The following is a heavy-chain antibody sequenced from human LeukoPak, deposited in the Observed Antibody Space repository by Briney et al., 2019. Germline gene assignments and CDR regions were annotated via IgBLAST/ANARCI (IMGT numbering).Heavy chain of an antibody. J-gene: IGHJ5*02. CDR3: ARGRRSVLLWFGDRWNWFDP. V-gene: IGHV1-18*03. CDR2: ISTYDDNI. Sequence: ASVKGSCKASGYTFTTYGLSWVRQAPGQGLEWLGWISTYDDNIKYAQSLQGRLTLTIDTSTSTAYMELRSLRSEDMAVYYCARGRRSVLLWFGDRWNWFDPWGQGTLVTVSS. CDR1: GYTFTTYG. D-gene: IGHD3-10*01.